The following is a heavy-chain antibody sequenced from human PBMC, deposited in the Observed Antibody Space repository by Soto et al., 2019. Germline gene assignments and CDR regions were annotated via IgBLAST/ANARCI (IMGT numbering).Heavy chain of an antibody. Sequence: SETLSLTCTVSGGSISSYYWSWIRQPPGKGLEWIGYIYYSGSTNYNPSLKSRVTISVDTSKNQFSLKLSSVTAADTAVYYCARAPKYCSSTSCPRKYYYMDVWGKGTTVTVSS. V-gene: IGHV4-59*08. J-gene: IGHJ6*03. CDR3: ARAPKYCSSTSCPRKYYYMDV. CDR1: GGSISSYY. D-gene: IGHD2-2*01. CDR2: IYYSGST.